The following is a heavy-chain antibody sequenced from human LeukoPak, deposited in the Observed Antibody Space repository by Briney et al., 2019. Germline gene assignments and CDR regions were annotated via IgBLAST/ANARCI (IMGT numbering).Heavy chain of an antibody. J-gene: IGHJ4*02. CDR2: INWNGGST. Sequence: GGSLRLSCAASGFTFDDYGLSWVRQAPGKGLEWVSGINWNGGSTGYADSVKGRFTISRDNAKKSLYLQMHSLRAEDTALYHCARHLSGVTGYTYGRGIDYWGQGTLVTVSS. V-gene: IGHV3-20*01. D-gene: IGHD5-18*01. CDR3: ARHLSGVTGYTYGRGIDY. CDR1: GFTFDDYG.